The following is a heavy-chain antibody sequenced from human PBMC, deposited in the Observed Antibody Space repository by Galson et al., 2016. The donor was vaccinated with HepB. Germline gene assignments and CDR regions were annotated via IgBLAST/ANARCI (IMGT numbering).Heavy chain of an antibody. J-gene: IGHJ6*02. D-gene: IGHD4-17*01. CDR1: GYTFTNYP. CDR3: ARERSAMDA. Sequence: QSGAEVTKPGASVKVSCTASGYTFTNYPIGWVRQAPGQGLEWMGWISVYNGNTNYAQKLKGRFTMTADTSTSTAYMELSSLRSDDTAVYYCARERSAMDAWGQGTTVTVSS. V-gene: IGHV1-18*01. CDR2: ISVYNGNT.